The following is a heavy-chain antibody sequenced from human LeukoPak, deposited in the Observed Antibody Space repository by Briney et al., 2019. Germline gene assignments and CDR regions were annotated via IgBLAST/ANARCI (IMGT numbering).Heavy chain of an antibody. CDR2: IYYSGNS. CDR3: ARVPRLNPAPWLRKDYAFDI. CDR1: GGSISSYY. Sequence: SETLSLTCNVSGGSISSYYWTWIRQPPGKGLEWIGYIYYSGNSNYNPSLKSRVTMSVDTTKNQFSLKLTSVTAADTAVYYCARVPRLNPAPWLRKDYAFDIWGQGTMVTVSS. D-gene: IGHD5-12*01. V-gene: IGHV4-59*01. J-gene: IGHJ3*02.